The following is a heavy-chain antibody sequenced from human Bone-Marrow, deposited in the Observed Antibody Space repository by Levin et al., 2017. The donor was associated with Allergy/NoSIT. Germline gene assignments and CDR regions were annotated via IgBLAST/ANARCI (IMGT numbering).Heavy chain of an antibody. CDR2: ISSSGSTI. CDR3: ARIAVAGTYNAFDI. Sequence: GGSLRLSCAASGFTFSSYEMNWVRQAPGKGLEWVSYISSSGSTIYYADSVKGRFTISRDNAKNSLYLQMNSLRAEDTAVYYCARIAVAGTYNAFDIWGQGTMVTVSS. J-gene: IGHJ3*02. D-gene: IGHD6-19*01. V-gene: IGHV3-48*03. CDR1: GFTFSSYE.